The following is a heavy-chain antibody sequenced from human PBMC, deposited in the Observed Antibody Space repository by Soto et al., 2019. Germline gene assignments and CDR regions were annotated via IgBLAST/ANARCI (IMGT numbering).Heavy chain of an antibody. CDR3: ANANGGYGMDV. D-gene: IGHD4-17*01. CDR1: GFTFSSYG. CDR2: ISYDGSNK. J-gene: IGHJ6*02. V-gene: IGHV3-30*18. Sequence: QVQLVESGGGVVQPGRSLRLSCAASGFTFSSYGMHWVRQAPGKGLEWVAVISYDGSNKYYADSVKGRFTISRDNSKNKLYLQMNSLRAEDTAVYYCANANGGYGMDVWGQGTTVTVSS.